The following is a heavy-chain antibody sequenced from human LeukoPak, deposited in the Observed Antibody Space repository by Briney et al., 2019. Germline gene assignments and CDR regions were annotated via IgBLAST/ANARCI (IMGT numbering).Heavy chain of an antibody. CDR3: AKQDLSIAVADIDY. Sequence: PGGSLRLSCAASGLTFTSYAMSWVRQAPGRGLEWVSAIRGSGGSTYYADSVKGRFTISRDNSKNPLYLQMNSLRAEDTAVYYCAKQDLSIAVADIDYWGQGTLVTVSS. V-gene: IGHV3-23*01. D-gene: IGHD6-19*01. CDR1: GLTFTSYA. CDR2: IRGSGGST. J-gene: IGHJ4*02.